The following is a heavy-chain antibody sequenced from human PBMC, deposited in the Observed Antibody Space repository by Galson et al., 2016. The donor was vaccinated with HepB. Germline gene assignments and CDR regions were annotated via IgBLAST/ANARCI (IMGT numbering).Heavy chain of an antibody. V-gene: IGHV5-51*01. CDR2: IYPDDSDT. CDR3: ARSQSSSWYFQGVY. J-gene: IGHJ4*02. CDR1: GYSFTSYW. D-gene: IGHD6-13*01. Sequence: QSGAEVKKPGESLKISCKGSGYSFTSYWIDWVRQMPGKGLEWMGIIYPDDSDTKYSPAFQGQVTISADKSINTAFLHWRNLKASDTAKYFCARSQSSSWYFQGVYWGQGTLVTVYS.